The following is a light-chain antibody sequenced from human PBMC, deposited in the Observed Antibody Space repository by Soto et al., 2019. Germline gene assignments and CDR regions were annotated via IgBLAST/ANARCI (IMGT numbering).Light chain of an antibody. CDR3: QQYGNSPYT. CDR2: ESS. V-gene: IGKV3D-20*01. J-gene: IGKJ2*01. Sequence: EIVLTQSPATLSLSPGERATLSCGASQSVNSSYLAWYQQKPGLAPRLLIYESSSMATGIPDRCRCSGSGTDFTLTISRLEPEDFALYYCQQYGNSPYTFGQGTKLEIK. CDR1: QSVNSSY.